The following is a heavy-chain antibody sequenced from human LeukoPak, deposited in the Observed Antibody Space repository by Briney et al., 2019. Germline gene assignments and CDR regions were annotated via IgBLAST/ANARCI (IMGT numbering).Heavy chain of an antibody. J-gene: IGHJ3*02. Sequence: KPSETLSPTRTVSGYSLSSGFYWGWIPQPPGKGLEWVGGIYHSGSTYYNPSHKSRVTISVDTSKNQFSLKLSSVTAADTAVYYCASGYSYGLDWAFDIWGQGTMVTVSS. CDR2: IYHSGST. CDR1: GYSLSSGFY. V-gene: IGHV4-38-2*02. D-gene: IGHD5-18*01. CDR3: ASGYSYGLDWAFDI.